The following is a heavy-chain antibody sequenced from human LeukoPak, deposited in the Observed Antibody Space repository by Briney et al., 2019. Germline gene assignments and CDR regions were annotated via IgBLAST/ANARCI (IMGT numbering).Heavy chain of an antibody. CDR3: ARRSGSYQADFDY. CDR1: GFTFSDYY. V-gene: IGHV3-11*01. CDR2: ISGSGSSI. J-gene: IGHJ4*02. D-gene: IGHD1-26*01. Sequence: AGSLRLSCAASGFTFSDYYMSWIRQAPGKGLEGGSYISGSGSSIYYADSVKGRFTISTDNAKNSLDLQMNSLGADDTAVYYCARRSGSYQADFDYWGQGTLVTVSS.